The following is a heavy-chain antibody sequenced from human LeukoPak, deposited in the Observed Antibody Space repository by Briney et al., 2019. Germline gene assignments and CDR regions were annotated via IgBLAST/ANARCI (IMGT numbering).Heavy chain of an antibody. J-gene: IGHJ4*02. V-gene: IGHV3-23*01. Sequence: GGSLRLSCAASGFTFSSYAMSWVRQAPGKGLEWVSAISCSGGTTYYTHSVKGRFNIYKNNSKNTLYLQMNSLRAEDTAVYYCAKGDFLGYWGQGTLVTVSS. D-gene: IGHD3-16*01. CDR1: GFTFSSYA. CDR3: AKGDFLGY. CDR2: ISCSGGTT.